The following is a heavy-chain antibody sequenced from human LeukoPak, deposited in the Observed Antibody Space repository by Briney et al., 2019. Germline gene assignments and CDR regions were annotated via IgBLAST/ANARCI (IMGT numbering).Heavy chain of an antibody. D-gene: IGHD5-12*01. J-gene: IGHJ4*02. CDR1: GFTFEDYD. CDR2: IRGKAYGGTT. CDR3: IRGPRTLSRVAYFDY. V-gene: IGHV3-49*03. Sequence: GGSLRLSCTASGFTFEDYDMSWFRQAPGTGLQWVDLIRGKAYGGTTEYAASVKGRFTISRDDSKTIAYLQMNSLKTEDTAVYYCIRGPRTLSRVAYFDYWGQGPLVTVSS.